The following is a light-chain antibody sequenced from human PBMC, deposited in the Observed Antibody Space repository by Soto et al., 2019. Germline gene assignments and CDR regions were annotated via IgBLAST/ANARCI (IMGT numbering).Light chain of an antibody. Sequence: DIVMTQSPDSLAVSLGERATINCKSSQSVLYSSNNKNYLAWYQQKPGQPPKLLIYWASTRESGVPDRFSGSGSGTDFTLTISSLQAEDVAVYYCQQYYRLPTFGQGTKVEIK. CDR1: QSVLYSSNNKNY. CDR2: WAS. J-gene: IGKJ1*01. V-gene: IGKV4-1*01. CDR3: QQYYRLPT.